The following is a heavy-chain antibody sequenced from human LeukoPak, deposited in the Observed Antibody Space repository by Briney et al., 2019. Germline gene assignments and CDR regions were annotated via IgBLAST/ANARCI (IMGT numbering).Heavy chain of an antibody. CDR2: ISGSGGST. Sequence: GGSLRLSCAASGFTFSSYAMSWVRQAPGKGLEWVSAISGSGGSTYYADSVKGRFTISRDNSKNTLYLQMNSLRAEDTAVYYCAKVGEVPYYYGSGSPGAFDIWGQGTMVTVSS. CDR3: AKVGEVPYYYGSGSPGAFDI. J-gene: IGHJ3*02. V-gene: IGHV3-23*01. D-gene: IGHD3-10*01. CDR1: GFTFSSYA.